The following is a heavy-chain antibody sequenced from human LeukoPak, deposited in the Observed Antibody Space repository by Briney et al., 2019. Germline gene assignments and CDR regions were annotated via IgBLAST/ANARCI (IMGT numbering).Heavy chain of an antibody. D-gene: IGHD6-13*01. Sequence: GGSLRLSCAASGLTFSSYWMHWVRQAPGKGLVWVSRINGDGSSTSYADSVKGRFTISRDNAKNTLYLQMNSLRAEDTAVYYCAREGSAAGVYYFDYWGQGTLVTVSS. J-gene: IGHJ4*02. CDR2: INGDGSST. CDR1: GLTFSSYW. V-gene: IGHV3-74*01. CDR3: AREGSAAGVYYFDY.